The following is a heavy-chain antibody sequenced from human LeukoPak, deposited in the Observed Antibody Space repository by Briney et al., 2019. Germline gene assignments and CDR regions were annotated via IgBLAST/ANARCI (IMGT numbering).Heavy chain of an antibody. CDR3: AKDVTYYFGSGSNPNWFDR. CDR1: GFTFSIYP. J-gene: IGHJ5*02. CDR2: FSGSYAST. V-gene: IGHV3-23*01. Sequence: PGRSLRLPCAARGFTFSIYPMSWAPQTRGKGLEWGSVFSGSYASTYCTDAVRGRFPIPGDNSKNTLYLHMNSLRAEDTAVYYCAKDVTYYFGSGSNPNWFDRWGQGTLVTVSS. D-gene: IGHD3-10*01.